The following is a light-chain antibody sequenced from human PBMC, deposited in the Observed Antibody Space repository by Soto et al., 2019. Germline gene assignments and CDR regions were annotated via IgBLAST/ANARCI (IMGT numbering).Light chain of an antibody. CDR1: KTISSN. V-gene: IGKV3-15*01. CDR2: GAS. Sequence: DIGRRHSPPPFSLFPGKRATSPAGPGKTISSNLAWYQQKPGQTPRLLIYGASTRAAGIPARFSGSGSGTDFTLTITSLQSEDFAVYYCQQYNNWPPFTFGPGTKVDIK. CDR3: QQYNNWPPFT. J-gene: IGKJ3*01.